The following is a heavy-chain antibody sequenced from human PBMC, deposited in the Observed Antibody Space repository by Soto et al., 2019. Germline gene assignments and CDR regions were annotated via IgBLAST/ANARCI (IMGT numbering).Heavy chain of an antibody. CDR1: GVSISSYY. D-gene: IGHD2-2*02. CDR3: AREIVVVVPAAIGYWFDP. CDR2: IYYSGST. J-gene: IGHJ5*02. Sequence: SSETLSLTCTASGVSISSYYWSWIRQPPGKGLEWIGYIYYSGSTNYNPSLKSRVTISVDTSKNQFSLKLSSVTAADTAVYYCAREIVVVVPAAIGYWFDPWGQGTLVTVSS. V-gene: IGHV4-59*01.